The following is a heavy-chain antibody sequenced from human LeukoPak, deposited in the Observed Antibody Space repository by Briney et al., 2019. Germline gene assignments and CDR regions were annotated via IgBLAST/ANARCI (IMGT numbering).Heavy chain of an antibody. Sequence: GASVKVSCKASGYTFTNYDINWVRQATGQGLQWLGWMNPNNDDTDYAPKFQDRVTLTWNTSINTAYMELSSLRSEDTAIYYCARGGPYCSGGTCYSWPLDYWGQGTLVTVSS. CDR1: GYTFTNYD. V-gene: IGHV1-8*01. J-gene: IGHJ4*02. CDR2: MNPNNDDT. CDR3: ARGGPYCSGGTCYSWPLDY. D-gene: IGHD2-15*01.